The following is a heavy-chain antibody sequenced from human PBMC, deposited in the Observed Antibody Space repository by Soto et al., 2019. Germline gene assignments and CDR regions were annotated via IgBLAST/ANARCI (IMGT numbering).Heavy chain of an antibody. CDR2: ISGSGGST. J-gene: IGHJ6*02. Sequence: GGSLRLSCAASGFTFSSYAMSWVRQAPGKGLEWVSAISGSGGSTYYADSVKGRFTISRDNSKNTLYLQMNSLRAEDTAVYYCAKLYLRYFDWLSPPEGGFGMDVWGQGTTVTVSS. D-gene: IGHD3-9*01. CDR3: AKLYLRYFDWLSPPEGGFGMDV. CDR1: GFTFSSYA. V-gene: IGHV3-23*01.